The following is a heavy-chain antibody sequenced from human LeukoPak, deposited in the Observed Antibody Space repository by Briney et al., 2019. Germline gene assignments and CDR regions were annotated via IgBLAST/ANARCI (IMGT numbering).Heavy chain of an antibody. CDR1: GDIFTVYY. CDR3: ARGGVDGVLDY. V-gene: IGHV1-2*02. Sequence: ASLKVSCKASGDIFTVYYMHCVRQAPGQRPEWMGWINPNSGGTNYAQKFQGRVTMTRDTSISTAYMELSSLKSDDTAVLYCARGGVDGVLDYWGQGTLVTVSS. CDR2: INPNSGGT. J-gene: IGHJ4*02. D-gene: IGHD3-10*01.